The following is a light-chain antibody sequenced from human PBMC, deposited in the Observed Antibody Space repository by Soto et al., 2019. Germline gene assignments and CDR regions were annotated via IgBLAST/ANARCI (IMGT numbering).Light chain of an antibody. J-gene: IGKJ1*01. Sequence: DIVMTQSPLSLPVTPGEPASISCRSSQSLLHSNGYNYLDWYLQKPGQSPQLLLYWGSNRDSGVPDRFAGSGSGTDFTLEISSVEAEDVGVYYCMQALQTPWTFGQGTKVEIK. CDR1: QSLLHSNGYNY. CDR2: WGS. V-gene: IGKV2-28*01. CDR3: MQALQTPWT.